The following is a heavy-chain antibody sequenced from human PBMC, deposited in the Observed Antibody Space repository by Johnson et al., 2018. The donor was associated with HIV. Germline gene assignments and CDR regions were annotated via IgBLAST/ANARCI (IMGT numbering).Heavy chain of an antibody. CDR1: GFTVSSNY. Sequence: VQLVESGGGVVQPGRSLRLSCAASGFTVSSNYMSWVRQAPGKGLEWVSGINWNGGSTGSVDSVKGRFTISRDSAKNSLYLQMNSLRAEDTAVYYCARDGPSAAVWGQGT. V-gene: IGHV3-20*04. CDR3: ARDGPSAAV. CDR2: INWNGGST. D-gene: IGHD6-25*01. J-gene: IGHJ3*01.